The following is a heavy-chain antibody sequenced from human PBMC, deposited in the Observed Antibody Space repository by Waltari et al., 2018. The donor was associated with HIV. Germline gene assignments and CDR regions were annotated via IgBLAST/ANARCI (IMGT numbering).Heavy chain of an antibody. V-gene: IGHV4-39*01. D-gene: IGHD5-18*01. CDR3: ARHIGYSPDYFDY. Sequence: QLQLQESGPGLVKPSETLSLTCTVSRGPISSSTYYWGWIRQPPGKGLEWIGSIYYSGTTYYNPSLKSRATVSVDTSKNQFSLKLSSVTAADTAVYYCARHIGYSPDYFDYWGQGTLVTVSS. CDR2: IYYSGTT. J-gene: IGHJ4*02. CDR1: RGPISSSTYY.